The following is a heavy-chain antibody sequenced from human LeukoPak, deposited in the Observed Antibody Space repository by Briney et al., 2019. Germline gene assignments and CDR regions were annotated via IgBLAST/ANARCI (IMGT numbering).Heavy chain of an antibody. J-gene: IGHJ4*02. CDR3: AKIPYDILTGYFDY. Sequence: GGSLRLSCAASGFTFSDYYMSWIRQAPGKGLEWVSAISGSGGSTYYADSVKGRFTISRDNSKNTLYLQMNSLRAEDTAVYYCAKIPYDILTGYFDYWGQGTLVTVSS. D-gene: IGHD3-9*01. CDR2: ISGSGGST. CDR1: GFTFSDYY. V-gene: IGHV3-23*01.